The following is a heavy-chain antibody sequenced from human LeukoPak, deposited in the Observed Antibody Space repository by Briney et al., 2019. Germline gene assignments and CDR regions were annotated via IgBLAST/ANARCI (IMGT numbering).Heavy chain of an antibody. Sequence: ASVKVSCKASGYTFTGYYMHSVRQAPRQGGEWVGWVNPNGGGTNYAQKFPVTVTMTKDTSICTAYMELSRLRSEDTDVYYCARVSVRYCYGSGSYYNVFFDYWGQGTLVTVSS. CDR3: ARVSVRYCYGSGSYYNVFFDY. D-gene: IGHD3-10*01. CDR2: VNPNGGGT. J-gene: IGHJ4*02. V-gene: IGHV1-2*02. CDR1: GYTFTGYY.